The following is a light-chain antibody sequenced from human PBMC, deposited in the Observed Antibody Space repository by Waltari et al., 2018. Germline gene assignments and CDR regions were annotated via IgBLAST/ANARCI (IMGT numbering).Light chain of an antibody. CDR2: GAS. J-gene: IGKJ2*01. Sequence: EVVMTQSPATLSVSPGERATLSCRASQSVGSNLAWYQQKPGQAPRLRIYGASTRATGIPARFSGSGSGTEFILTISSLQSEDFAVYYCQQYDNWPPYTFGQGTKLEIK. V-gene: IGKV3-15*01. CDR3: QQYDNWPPYT. CDR1: QSVGSN.